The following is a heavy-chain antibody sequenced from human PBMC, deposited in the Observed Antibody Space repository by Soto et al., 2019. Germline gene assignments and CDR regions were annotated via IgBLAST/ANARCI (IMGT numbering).Heavy chain of an antibody. V-gene: IGHV3-23*01. D-gene: IGHD2-15*01. J-gene: IGHJ4*02. Sequence: EVQVLESGGGLEQPGGSLRLSCAASGFTFRSYVMSWVRQAPGKGLEGVSSISGPGGSRYYADSVRGRFTISRDNSNNTVYLQMDSLRDEDTATYYCARFRSGIGWDFWGQGTLVTVSS. CDR1: GFTFRSYV. CDR2: ISGPGGSR. CDR3: ARFRSGIGWDF.